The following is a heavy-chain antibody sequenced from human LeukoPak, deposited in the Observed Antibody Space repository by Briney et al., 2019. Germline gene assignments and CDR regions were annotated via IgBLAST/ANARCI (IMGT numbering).Heavy chain of an antibody. Sequence: KSSETLSLTCTVSGGSISSGGYYWSWIRQHPGKGLEWIGYIYYSGSTYYNPSLKSRVTISVDTSKNQFSLKLSSVTAADTAVYYCARVETQGYYFDYWGQGTLVTVSS. D-gene: IGHD5-24*01. J-gene: IGHJ4*02. CDR2: IYYSGST. V-gene: IGHV4-31*03. CDR3: ARVETQGYYFDY. CDR1: GGSISSGGYY.